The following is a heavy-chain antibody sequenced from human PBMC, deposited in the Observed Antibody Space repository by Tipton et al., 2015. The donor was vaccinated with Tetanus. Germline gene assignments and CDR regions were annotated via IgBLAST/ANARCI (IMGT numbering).Heavy chain of an antibody. J-gene: IGHJ4*02. Sequence: LRLSCTVSGGSISTSDYYWGWIRQPPGKALEWIGNVFYSGSTYYNPSLKSRLTISVDTSKNQFSLKLNSVTAADTAFYYCVRFSRHGGNWGDYWGQGTLVTVSS. CDR2: VFYSGST. CDR3: VRFSRHGGNWGDY. CDR1: GGSISTSDYY. D-gene: IGHD4-23*01. V-gene: IGHV4-39*01.